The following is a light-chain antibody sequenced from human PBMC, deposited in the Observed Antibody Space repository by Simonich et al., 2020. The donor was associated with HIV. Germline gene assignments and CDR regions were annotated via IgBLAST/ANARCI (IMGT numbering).Light chain of an antibody. CDR1: NLGNTY. CDR3: QAWDSSTVV. V-gene: IGLV3-1*01. CDR2: QDS. J-gene: IGLJ2*01. Sequence: SSELTQPPSVSVSPGQTASIPCSGDNLGNTYTSWYQKKPGQSPFLVIYQDSERPSGIPERFSGSNSGNTATLTISGTQAMDEADYYCQAWDSSTVVFGGGTKLTVL.